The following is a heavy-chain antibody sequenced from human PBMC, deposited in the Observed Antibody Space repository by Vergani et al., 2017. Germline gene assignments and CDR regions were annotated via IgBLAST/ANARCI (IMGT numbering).Heavy chain of an antibody. Sequence: EVQLLESGGGLVQPGGSLRLSCAASGFTFSSYAMSWVRQAPGQGLEWVSAISGSGGSTSYADSLKGRFTISRDNSKNTLYLQMNSLRAEDTAVYYCAKDPYGSGGSCYSVPDAFDIWGQGTMVTVSS. CDR3: AKDPYGSGGSCYSVPDAFDI. J-gene: IGHJ3*02. CDR1: GFTFSSYA. D-gene: IGHD2-15*01. V-gene: IGHV3-23*01. CDR2: ISGSGGST.